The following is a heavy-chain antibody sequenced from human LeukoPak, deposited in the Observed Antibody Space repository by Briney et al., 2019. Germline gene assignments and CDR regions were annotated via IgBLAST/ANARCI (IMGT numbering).Heavy chain of an antibody. V-gene: IGHV4-4*02. CDR3: ASKRHASASGAFDI. CDR1: GDSISSSNW. CDR2: IYHSGST. Sequence: SETLSLTCAVPGDSISSSNWWCWVRQPPGKGLQWIGEIYHSGSTNYNPSLKSRATTSVDKSKNQFSLKLTSVTAADTAVYYCASKRHASASGAFDIWGQGTMVTVSS. J-gene: IGHJ3*02. D-gene: IGHD3-10*01.